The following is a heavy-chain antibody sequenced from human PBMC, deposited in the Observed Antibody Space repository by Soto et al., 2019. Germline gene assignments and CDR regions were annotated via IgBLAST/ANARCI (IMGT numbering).Heavy chain of an antibody. CDR2: ISYDGSNK. Sequence: PGGSLRLSCAASGFTFSSYGMHWVRQAPGKGLEWVAVISYDGSNKYYADSVKGRFTISRDNSKNTLYLQMNSLRAEDTAVYYCARGSAYSDYDLEYWGQGTLVTVSS. D-gene: IGHD4-17*01. CDR1: GFTFSSYG. J-gene: IGHJ4*02. V-gene: IGHV3-30*03. CDR3: ARGSAYSDYDLEY.